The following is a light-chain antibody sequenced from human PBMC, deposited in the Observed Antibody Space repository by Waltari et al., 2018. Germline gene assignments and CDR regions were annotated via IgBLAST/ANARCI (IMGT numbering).Light chain of an antibody. Sequence: QSALTQPASVSGSPGQSITLPCTGTSGHVGAYNYVSWYQQHPGKAPKLMIFDVSNRPSGVSNRFSGSKSGNTASLTISGLQAEDEADYYCSSYISSSTLELFGGGTSLTVL. CDR3: SSYISSSTLEL. CDR2: DVS. V-gene: IGLV2-14*03. CDR1: SGHVGAYNY. J-gene: IGLJ2*01.